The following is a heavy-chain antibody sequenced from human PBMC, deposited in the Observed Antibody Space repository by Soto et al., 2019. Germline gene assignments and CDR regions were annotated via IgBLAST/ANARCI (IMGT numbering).Heavy chain of an antibody. V-gene: IGHV3-30*04. CDR1: GFIFRNYA. D-gene: IGHD2-15*01. CDR3: GRDVRRCSVADCWA. CDR2: ISFDGRIK. Sequence: QVQLVESGGGAVQPGRSLRLSCAASGFIFRNYAMHWVRHAPGKGLEWVTVISFDGRIKYYTESVKDRFTVSRDNSKNILDLQMNSLKPDDTGLYYCGRDVRRCSVADCWAWGQGTLVTVSS. J-gene: IGHJ4*02.